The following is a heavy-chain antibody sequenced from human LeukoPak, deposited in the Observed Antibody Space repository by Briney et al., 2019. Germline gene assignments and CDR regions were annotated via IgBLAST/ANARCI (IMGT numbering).Heavy chain of an antibody. CDR2: INYSGNT. J-gene: IGHJ4*02. CDR1: GDSISSDY. D-gene: IGHD1-1*01. V-gene: IGHV4-59*05. Sequence: KPSETLSLTCTVSGDSISSDYWSWIRQPPGKGLEWIGSINYSGNTYYNPSLKNRVTISVDTSKNQFSLKLSSVTAADTAVYYCARSLSTTGLRWGQGTLVTVSS. CDR3: ARSLSTTGLR.